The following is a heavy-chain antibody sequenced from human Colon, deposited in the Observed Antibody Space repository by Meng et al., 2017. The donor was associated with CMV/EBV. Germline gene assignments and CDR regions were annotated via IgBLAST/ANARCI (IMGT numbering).Heavy chain of an antibody. D-gene: IGHD6-6*01. V-gene: IGHV4-39*07. J-gene: IGHJ5*02. CDR3: ARDRFEYSSNWFDP. Sequence: SGASINSGSYYWGWIRQPPGKGLEWIGSIYYSGSTYYNPSLKSRVTISVDTSKNQFSLKLSSVTAADTAVYYCARDRFEYSSNWFDPWGQGTLVTVSS. CDR1: GASINSGSYY. CDR2: IYYSGST.